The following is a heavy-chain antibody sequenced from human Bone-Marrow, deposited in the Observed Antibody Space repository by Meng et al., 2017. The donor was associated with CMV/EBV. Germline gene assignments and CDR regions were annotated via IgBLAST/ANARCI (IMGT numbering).Heavy chain of an antibody. CDR3: AKGQTADY. J-gene: IGHJ4*02. Sequence: GGSLRLSCTASGFTFSSYGMHWVRQTPGKGLEWVIFIRHDGNYIFDAASVKGRFTVSRDNSKNTLFLQMNSLRPEDTGIYYCAKGQTADYWGQGTPVTVSS. CDR2: IRHDGNYI. V-gene: IGHV3-30*02. CDR1: GFTFSSYG.